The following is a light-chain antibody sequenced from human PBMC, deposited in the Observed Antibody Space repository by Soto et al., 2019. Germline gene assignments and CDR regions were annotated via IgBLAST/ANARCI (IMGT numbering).Light chain of an antibody. CDR2: EVS. J-gene: IGLJ1*01. CDR1: SSDVGIYNY. Sequence: QAVVTQPASVSGSPGQSIAISCTGSSSDVGIYNYVSWYQQHPGKVPKLIIYEVSNRPSGVSNRFSGSKSGNTASLTISGLQAEDEADYYCSSYTTSSTRVFGTGTKLPS. CDR3: SSYTTSSTRV. V-gene: IGLV2-14*01.